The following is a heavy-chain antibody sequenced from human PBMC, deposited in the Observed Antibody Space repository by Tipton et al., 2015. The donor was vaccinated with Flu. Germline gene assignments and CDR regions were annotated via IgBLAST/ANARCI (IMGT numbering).Heavy chain of an antibody. J-gene: IGHJ3*02. CDR1: GDSIRNVYF. CDR3: ASAKNAQSIAAAESAFDI. V-gene: IGHV4-38-2*01. D-gene: IGHD6-13*01. Sequence: TLSLTCAVSGDSIRNVYFWGWIRQPPGKGLVWIATIHRSGSTKYNPSLKSRVTISVDTSKNQFSLEMRSVTAADTAVYYCASAKNAQSIAAAESAFDIWGQGTMVTVSS. CDR2: IHRSGST.